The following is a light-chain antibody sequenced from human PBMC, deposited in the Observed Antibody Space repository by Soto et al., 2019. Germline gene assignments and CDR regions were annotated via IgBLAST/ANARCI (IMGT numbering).Light chain of an antibody. Sequence: DIQMTQSPSSVSASIGDRVTITCRASQAISSWLAWYQQKPGTAPKLLIYAASTLQSGVPSRFSGSGSGTDFTLTISSLQPEDFATYYCQQANSFPITFGQGTRLEIK. J-gene: IGKJ5*01. V-gene: IGKV1-12*01. CDR1: QAISSW. CDR2: AAS. CDR3: QQANSFPIT.